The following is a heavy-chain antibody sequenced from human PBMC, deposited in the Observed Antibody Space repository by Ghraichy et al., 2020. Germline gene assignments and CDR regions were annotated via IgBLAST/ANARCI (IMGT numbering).Heavy chain of an antibody. Sequence: ASVKVSCKASGYTFTSYAMHWVRQAPGQRLEWMGWINAGNGNTKYSQKFQGRVTITRDTSASTAYMELSSLRSEDTAVYYCARDNGDYDSSGYYSYYFDYWGQGTLVTVSS. CDR1: GYTFTSYA. CDR3: ARDNGDYDSSGYYSYYFDY. CDR2: INAGNGNT. J-gene: IGHJ4*02. D-gene: IGHD3-22*01. V-gene: IGHV1-3*01.